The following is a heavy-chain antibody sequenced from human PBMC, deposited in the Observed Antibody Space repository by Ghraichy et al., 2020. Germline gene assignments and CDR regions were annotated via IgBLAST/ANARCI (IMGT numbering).Heavy chain of an antibody. Sequence: ASVKVSCKASGYTFTSYGISWVRQAPGQGLEWMGWISAYNGNTNYAQKLQGRVTMTTDTSTSTAYMELRSLRSDDTAVYYCARDLFDSSGYYRAFAFDIWGQGTMVTVSS. CDR3: ARDLFDSSGYYRAFAFDI. V-gene: IGHV1-18*01. D-gene: IGHD3-22*01. CDR1: GYTFTSYG. J-gene: IGHJ3*02. CDR2: ISAYNGNT.